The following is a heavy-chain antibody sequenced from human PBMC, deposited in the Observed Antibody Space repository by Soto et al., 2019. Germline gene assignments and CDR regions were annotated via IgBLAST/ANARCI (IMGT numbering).Heavy chain of an antibody. CDR1: GFTFSSYA. CDR2: ISGSGGST. Sequence: PGGSLRLSCAASGFTFSSYAMSWVRQAPGKGLEWVSAISGSGGSTYYADSVKGRFTISRDNSKNTLYLQMNSLRAEDTAVYYCAKDLLGGLRIVVVGNFDYWGQGTLVT. J-gene: IGHJ4*02. CDR3: AKDLLGGLRIVVVGNFDY. D-gene: IGHD3-22*01. V-gene: IGHV3-23*01.